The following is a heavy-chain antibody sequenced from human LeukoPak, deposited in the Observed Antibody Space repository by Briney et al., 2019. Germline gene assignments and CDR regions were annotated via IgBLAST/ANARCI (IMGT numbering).Heavy chain of an antibody. CDR1: GGSFSGYY. CDR2: INHSGST. CDR3: ARASVATRSRWFDP. Sequence: PSETLSLTCAVYGGSFSGYYWSWIRQPPGKGLEWIGEINHSGSTNYNPSLKSRVTISVDTSKNQFPLKLSSVTAADTAVYYCARASVATRSRWFDPWGQGTLVTVSS. V-gene: IGHV4-34*01. D-gene: IGHD5-12*01. J-gene: IGHJ5*02.